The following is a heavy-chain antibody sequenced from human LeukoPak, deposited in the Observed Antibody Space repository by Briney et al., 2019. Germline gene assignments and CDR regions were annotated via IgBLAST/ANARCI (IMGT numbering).Heavy chain of an antibody. V-gene: IGHV3-33*01. CDR2: IWYDGSNE. CDR3: ARERSITIFGSDAFDI. J-gene: IGHJ3*02. CDR1: GFTFSSYG. D-gene: IGHD3-3*01. Sequence: GGSLRLSCAASGFTFSSYGMHWVRQAPGKGLEWVAVIWYDGSNEYYADSVKGRFTISRDNSKNTLYLQMNSLRAEDTAVYYCARERSITIFGSDAFDIWGQGTMVTVSS.